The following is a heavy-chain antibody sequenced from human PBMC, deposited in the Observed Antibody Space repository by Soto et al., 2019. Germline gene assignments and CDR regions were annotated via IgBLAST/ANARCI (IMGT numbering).Heavy chain of an antibody. D-gene: IGHD1-1*01. CDR2: ISPYNGNT. CDR1: GFTFITYG. CDR3: ARGPPLSTGRLDY. J-gene: IGHJ4*02. Sequence: QVQLVQSGAEVKRPGASVRVSCKAPGFTFITYGINWVRQAPGQGLEWMGWISPYNGNTNYAQKFQGRVTMTTDTSTSTAYMELRSLRSDDMAVYYCARGPPLSTGRLDYWGQGTLVTVSS. V-gene: IGHV1-18*03.